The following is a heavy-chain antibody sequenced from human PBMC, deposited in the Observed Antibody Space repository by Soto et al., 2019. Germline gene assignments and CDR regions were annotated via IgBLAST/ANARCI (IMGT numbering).Heavy chain of an antibody. J-gene: IGHJ3*02. Sequence: EVQLLESGGGLVQPGGSLRLSCAASGFRFNNYDMSWVRQAPGKGLEWVSGISGSGGSAYYADSVKGGFTISRDNSKNALYVQMNSLRVEGTAIYYCAKEYDAWTNGHCDIWGQGTMVTVSS. CDR3: AKEYDAWTNGHCDI. CDR1: GFRFNNYD. CDR2: ISGSGGSA. V-gene: IGHV3-23*01. D-gene: IGHD2-8*01.